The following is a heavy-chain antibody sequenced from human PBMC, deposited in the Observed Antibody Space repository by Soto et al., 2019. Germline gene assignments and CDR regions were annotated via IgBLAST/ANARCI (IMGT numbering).Heavy chain of an antibody. Sequence: GGSLRLSCAASGFTFSSYWMHWVLQAPGKGLVWVSRLNSDGSSTSYADSVKGRFTISRDNAKNTLYLQMNSLRAEDTAVYYCATGPYSSGWYHGWFDPWGQGTLVTVSS. V-gene: IGHV3-74*01. D-gene: IGHD6-19*01. J-gene: IGHJ5*02. CDR2: LNSDGSST. CDR3: ATGPYSSGWYHGWFDP. CDR1: GFTFSSYW.